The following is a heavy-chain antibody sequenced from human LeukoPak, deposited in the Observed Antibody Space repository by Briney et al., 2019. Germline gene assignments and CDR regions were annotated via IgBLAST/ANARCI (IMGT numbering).Heavy chain of an antibody. D-gene: IGHD4-17*01. J-gene: IGHJ1*01. CDR1: GFTFSSYS. CDR3: ARDFTTATTAYFQH. V-gene: IGHV3-21*01. CDR2: ISSSSSYI. Sequence: GGSMRLSCAAFGFTFSSYSMNWVRQAPGKGLEWVSSISSSSSYIYYADSVKGRFTIFRDNAKNSLYLQMNSLRAEDTAMYYCARDFTTATTAYFQHWGQGTLVTVSS.